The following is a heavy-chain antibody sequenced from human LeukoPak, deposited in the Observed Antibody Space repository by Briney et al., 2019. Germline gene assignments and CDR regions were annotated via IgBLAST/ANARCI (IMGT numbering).Heavy chain of an antibody. CDR3: ARVPSLAWGSGSASYYKLDYFDY. V-gene: IGHV4-34*01. CDR2: INHSGST. Sequence: SETLSLTCAVYGGSFSGYYWSWIRQPPGKGLEWIGEINHSGSTNYNPSLKSRVTISVDTSKNQFSLKLSSVTAADTAVYYCARVPSLAWGSGSASYYKLDYFDYWGQGTLVTVSS. J-gene: IGHJ4*02. D-gene: IGHD3-10*01. CDR1: GGSFSGYY.